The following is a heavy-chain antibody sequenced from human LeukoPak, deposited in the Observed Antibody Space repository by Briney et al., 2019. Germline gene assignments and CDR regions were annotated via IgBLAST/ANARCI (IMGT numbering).Heavy chain of an antibody. CDR1: GGSISSYY. CDR3: ARQSPFYDTHRKGAFDI. J-gene: IGHJ3*02. V-gene: IGHV4-59*08. CDR2: IYYSGST. D-gene: IGHD3-9*01. Sequence: SETLSLTCSVSGGSISSYYWSWIRQPPGKGLEWIGYIYYSGSTNYNPSLKSRVTISVDTSKNQFSLKLSSVTAADTAVYYCARQSPFYDTHRKGAFDIWGQGTMVTVSS.